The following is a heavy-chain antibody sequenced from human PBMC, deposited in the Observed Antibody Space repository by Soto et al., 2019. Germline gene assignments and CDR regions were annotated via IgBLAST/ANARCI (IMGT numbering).Heavy chain of an antibody. CDR3: AKPTRGTMIVVALDAFDI. D-gene: IGHD3-22*01. Sequence: PGGSLRLSCAASGLTFDDYAMHWVRQAPGKGLEWVSGISWNSGSIGYADSVKGRFTISRDNAKNSLYLQMNSLRAEDTAVYYCAKPTRGTMIVVALDAFDIWGQGTMVTVSS. CDR2: ISWNSGSI. V-gene: IGHV3-9*01. J-gene: IGHJ3*02. CDR1: GLTFDDYA.